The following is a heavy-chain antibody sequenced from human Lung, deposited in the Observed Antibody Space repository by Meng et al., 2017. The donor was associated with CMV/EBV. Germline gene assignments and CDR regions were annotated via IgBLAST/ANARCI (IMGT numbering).Heavy chain of an antibody. CDR1: GGSISSSNW. J-gene: IGHJ4*02. D-gene: IGHD6-19*01. Sequence: QGQLRDAGPGLVKPPGTLSLTCAVSGGSISSSNWWSWVRQPPGKGLEWIGEIYHSGSTNYNPSLKSRVTISVDKSKNQFSLKLSSVTAADTAVYYCASFPPPGKQWLVTDYWGQGTLVTVSS. CDR2: IYHSGST. V-gene: IGHV4-4*03. CDR3: ASFPPPGKQWLVTDY.